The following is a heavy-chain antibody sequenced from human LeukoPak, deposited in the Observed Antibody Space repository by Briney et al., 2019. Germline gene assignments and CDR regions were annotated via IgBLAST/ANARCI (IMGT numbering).Heavy chain of an antibody. Sequence: GGSLRLSCAASGFTFSSYWMSWVRQAPGKGLEWVSAISGSGGSTYYADSVKGRFTISRDNSKNTLYLQMNSLRAEDTAVYYCAKDRGIAYCGGDCYAFDYWGQGTLVTVSS. CDR2: ISGSGGST. J-gene: IGHJ4*02. CDR1: GFTFSSYW. V-gene: IGHV3-23*01. CDR3: AKDRGIAYCGGDCYAFDY. D-gene: IGHD2-21*02.